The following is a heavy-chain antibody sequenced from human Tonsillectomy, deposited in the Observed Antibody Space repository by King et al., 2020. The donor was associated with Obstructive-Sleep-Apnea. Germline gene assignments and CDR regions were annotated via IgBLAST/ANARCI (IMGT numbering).Heavy chain of an antibody. V-gene: IGHV3-66*01. J-gene: IGHJ4*02. CDR3: ARGGGNSILSPFDY. CDR1: GFTVSSNY. D-gene: IGHD4-23*01. CDR2: IYSGGST. Sequence: VQLVESGGGLVQPGGSLRLSCAASGFTVSSNYMSWVRQAPGKGLEWVAVIYSGGSTYYADSVKGRFTISRDNSKNTLYLQMNSLRAEETAVYYCARGGGNSILSPFDYWGQGTLVTVSS.